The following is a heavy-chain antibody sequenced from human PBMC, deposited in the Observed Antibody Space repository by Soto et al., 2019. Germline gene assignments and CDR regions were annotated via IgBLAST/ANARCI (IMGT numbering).Heavy chain of an antibody. V-gene: IGHV1-46*02. D-gene: IGHD1-26*01. CDR1: GYTFNTYN. Sequence: QVQLVQSGAEVKKPGASVKVSCKASGYTFNTYNMYWVRQAPGQGLEWMGVINPSIGSTNYAQKCQGRVSMTRDTPTSTVYMELSTLRSDDTAVYYCARLYSGSRLDYWGQGTLVTVSS. CDR3: ARLYSGSRLDY. CDR2: INPSIGST. J-gene: IGHJ4*02.